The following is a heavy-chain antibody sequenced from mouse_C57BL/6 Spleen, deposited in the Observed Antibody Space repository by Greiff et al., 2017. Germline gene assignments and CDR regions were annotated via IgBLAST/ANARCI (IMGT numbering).Heavy chain of an antibody. CDR2: ISSGGDYI. Sequence: EVKLQESGEGLVKPGGSLKLSCAASGFTFSSYAMSWVRQTPEKRLEWVAYISSGGDYIYYADTVKGRFTISRDNARNTLYLQMSSLKSEDTAMYYCTRDTPLYGSSPYYAMDYWGQGTSVTVSS. V-gene: IGHV5-9-1*02. J-gene: IGHJ4*01. D-gene: IGHD1-1*01. CDR3: TRDTPLYGSSPYYAMDY. CDR1: GFTFSSYA.